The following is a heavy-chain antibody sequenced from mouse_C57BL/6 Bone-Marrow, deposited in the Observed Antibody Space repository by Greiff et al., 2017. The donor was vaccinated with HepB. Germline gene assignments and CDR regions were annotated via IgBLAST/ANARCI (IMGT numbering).Heavy chain of an antibody. CDR3: ARNCAPNWDGVAY. V-gene: IGHV2-2*01. CDR1: GFSLTSYG. CDR2: IWSGGST. D-gene: IGHD4-1*01. Sequence: VKLMESGPGLVQPSQSLSITCTVSGFSLTSYGVHWVRQSPGKGLEWLGVIWSGGSTDYNAAFISRLSISKDNSKSQVFFKMNSLQADDTAIYYCARNCAPNWDGVAYWGQGTLVTVSA. J-gene: IGHJ3*01.